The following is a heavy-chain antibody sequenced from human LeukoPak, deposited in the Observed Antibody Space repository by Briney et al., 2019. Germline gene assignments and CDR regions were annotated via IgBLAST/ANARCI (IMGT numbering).Heavy chain of an antibody. V-gene: IGHV4-59*08. CDR3: ARYDCSGGSCYSFGAFDI. D-gene: IGHD2-15*01. CDR1: GGSINSYY. Sequence: SETLSLPCTVSGGSINSYYWSWIRQPPGKALEWLGYIYYSASTNYNPSLKSRVTISVDTSKNQFSLKLSSATAADTAVYYCARYDCSGGSCYSFGAFDIWGQGTMVTVSS. J-gene: IGHJ3*02. CDR2: IYYSAST.